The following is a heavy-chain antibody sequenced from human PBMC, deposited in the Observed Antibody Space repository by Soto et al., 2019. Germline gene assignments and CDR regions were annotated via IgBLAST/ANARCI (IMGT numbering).Heavy chain of an antibody. CDR1: GFTFSSYG. V-gene: IGHV3-33*01. Sequence: WGSLRLSCAASGFTFSSYGMHWVRQAPVKGLEWVAVIWYDGSNKYYADSVKGRFTISRDNSKNTLYLQMNSLRAEDTAVYYCARDSTYYYGSGSYYNPLYYYYGMDVWGQGTTVTVSS. J-gene: IGHJ6*02. D-gene: IGHD3-10*01. CDR2: IWYDGSNK. CDR3: ARDSTYYYGSGSYYNPLYYYYGMDV.